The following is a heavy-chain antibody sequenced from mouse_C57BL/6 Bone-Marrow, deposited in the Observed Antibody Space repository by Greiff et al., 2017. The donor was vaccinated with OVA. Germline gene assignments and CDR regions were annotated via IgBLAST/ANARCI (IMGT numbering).Heavy chain of an antibody. Sequence: VQLQQSGTELVKPGASVKLSCKASGYTFTSYWMHWVKQRPGQGLDWIGNINPSNGGTNYNEKFKSKATLTVDKSSSTAYMQLSSLTSEDSAVYYCARGDYYGSRHYFDYWGQGTTLTVSS. CDR1: GYTFTSYW. CDR2: INPSNGGT. D-gene: IGHD1-1*01. J-gene: IGHJ2*01. CDR3: ARGDYYGSRHYFDY. V-gene: IGHV1-53*01.